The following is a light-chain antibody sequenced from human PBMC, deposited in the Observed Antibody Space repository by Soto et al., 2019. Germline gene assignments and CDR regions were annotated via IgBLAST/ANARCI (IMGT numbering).Light chain of an antibody. CDR2: GAS. Sequence: EIVMTQYPATLSVSPGERATLSCRASQSVRSNLAWYQQKPGQSPRLLIYGASTRATGIPARLSGSGSGTDFTLTISRLETEDFAVYYCQQYDSSSATFGHGTKVDIK. CDR1: QSVRSN. V-gene: IGKV3-15*01. J-gene: IGKJ1*01. CDR3: QQYDSSSAT.